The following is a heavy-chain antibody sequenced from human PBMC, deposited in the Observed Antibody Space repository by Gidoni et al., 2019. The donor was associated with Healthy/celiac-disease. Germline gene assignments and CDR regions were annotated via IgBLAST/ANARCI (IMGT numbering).Heavy chain of an antibody. D-gene: IGHD2-15*01. Sequence: QVQLVQSGAEVKKPGSSVKVSCKASGGTFSSYAISWVRQAPGQGLEWMGGISPIFGTANYAQKFQGRVTITADKSTSTAYMELSSLRSEDTAVYYCARESTFCSGGSCYSSYFDYWGQGTLVTVSS. V-gene: IGHV1-69*06. CDR1: GGTFSSYA. CDR2: ISPIFGTA. J-gene: IGHJ4*02. CDR3: ARESTFCSGGSCYSSYFDY.